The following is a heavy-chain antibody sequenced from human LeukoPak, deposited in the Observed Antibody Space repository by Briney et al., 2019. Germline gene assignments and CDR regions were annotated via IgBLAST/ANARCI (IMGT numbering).Heavy chain of an antibody. Sequence: GGSLRLSCAASGFTFDDYAMHWVRQAPGKGLEWVSLISGDGGSTYYADSVKGRFTISRDNGKNSLYLQMNSLRTEDTALYYCAKERHGENWFDPWGQGTLVTVSS. CDR3: AKERHGENWFDP. CDR1: GFTFDDYA. D-gene: IGHD4-17*01. CDR2: ISGDGGST. V-gene: IGHV3-43*02. J-gene: IGHJ5*02.